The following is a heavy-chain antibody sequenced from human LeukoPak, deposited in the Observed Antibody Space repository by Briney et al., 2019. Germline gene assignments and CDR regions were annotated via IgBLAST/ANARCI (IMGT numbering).Heavy chain of an antibody. CDR1: GLTLSNYG. J-gene: IGHJ4*02. Sequence: GGSLRLSCVVSGLTLSNYGMSWVRQAPGKGLEWVSGISERGGSTNYADSVKGRFIISRDTSKNTVYLQMNSLRVEDTAVYFCAKRGIVIRAVVIIGFHKEAYYFDYWGQGILVTVSS. CDR3: AKRGIVIRAVVIIGFHKEAYYFDY. D-gene: IGHD3-10*01. CDR2: ISERGGST. V-gene: IGHV3-23*01.